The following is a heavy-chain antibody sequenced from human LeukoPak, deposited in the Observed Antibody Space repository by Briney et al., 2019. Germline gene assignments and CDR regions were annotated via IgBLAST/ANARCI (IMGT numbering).Heavy chain of an antibody. CDR3: AKLGFDSSGSHTLFDY. Sequence: SEGSLRLSCAASGFTFSSYAMSWVRQAPGKGLEWVSAISGSGGSTYYADSVKGRFTISRDNSKNTLYLQMNSLRAEDTAVYYCAKLGFDSSGSHTLFDYWGQGTQVTVSS. J-gene: IGHJ4*02. V-gene: IGHV3-23*01. D-gene: IGHD3-22*01. CDR1: GFTFSSYA. CDR2: ISGSGGST.